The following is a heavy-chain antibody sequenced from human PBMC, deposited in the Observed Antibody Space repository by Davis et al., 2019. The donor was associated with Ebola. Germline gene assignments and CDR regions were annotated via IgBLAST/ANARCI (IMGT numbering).Heavy chain of an antibody. J-gene: IGHJ4*02. D-gene: IGHD4-17*01. V-gene: IGHV3-73*01. CDR1: GFTFSGSA. CDR2: IRSKANSYAT. Sequence: GGSLRLSCAASGFTFSGSAMHWVRQASGKGLEWVGRIRSKANSYATAYAASVKGRFTISRDNAKNSLYLQMNSLRAEDTAVYYCARGATVTTSYFDYWGQGTLVTVSS. CDR3: ARGATVTTSYFDY.